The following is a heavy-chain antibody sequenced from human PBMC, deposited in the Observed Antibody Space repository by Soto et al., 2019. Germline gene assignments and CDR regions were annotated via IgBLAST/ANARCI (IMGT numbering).Heavy chain of an antibody. CDR3: AKDLARRSYYYYYMDV. D-gene: IGHD1-26*01. V-gene: IGHV3-9*01. CDR1: GFTFDDYV. J-gene: IGHJ6*03. Sequence: EVQLVESGGGLVQPGRSLRLSCAASGFTFDDYVMHWVRQAPGKGLEWVSGISWNSGSIGYADSVKGRFTISRDNAKNSLYLQMNSLRAEDTALYYCAKDLARRSYYYYYMDVWGKGTTVTVSS. CDR2: ISWNSGSI.